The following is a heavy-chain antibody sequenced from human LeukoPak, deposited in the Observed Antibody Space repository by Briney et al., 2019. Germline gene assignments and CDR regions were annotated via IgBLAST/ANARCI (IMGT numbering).Heavy chain of an antibody. J-gene: IGHJ3*02. CDR3: ARGAPYYYDSSGYAFDI. D-gene: IGHD3-22*01. V-gene: IGHV3-21*01. CDR1: GFTFSSYS. Sequence: GGSLRLSCAASGFTFSSYSMNWVRQAPGKGLEWVSSISSSSSYTYYADSVKGRFTISRDNAKNSLYLQMNSLRAEDTAVYYCARGAPYYYDSSGYAFDIWGQGTMVTVSS. CDR2: ISSSSSYT.